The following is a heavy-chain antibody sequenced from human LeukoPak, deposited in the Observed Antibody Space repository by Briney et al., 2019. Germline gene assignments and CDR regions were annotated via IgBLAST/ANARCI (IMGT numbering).Heavy chain of an antibody. D-gene: IGHD3-22*01. V-gene: IGHV4-34*01. Sequence: PSETLSLTCAVYGGSFSGYYWSWIRQPPGKGLEGIGEINHSGSTNYNPSLKSRVTISVDTSKNQFSLKLSSVTAADTAVYYCARGCDDSSGYYQYYFDYWGQGTLVTVSS. J-gene: IGHJ4*02. CDR1: GGSFSGYY. CDR2: INHSGST. CDR3: ARGCDDSSGYYQYYFDY.